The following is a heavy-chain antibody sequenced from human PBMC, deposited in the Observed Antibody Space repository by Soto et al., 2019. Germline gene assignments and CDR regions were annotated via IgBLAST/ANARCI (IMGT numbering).Heavy chain of an antibody. D-gene: IGHD6-13*01. J-gene: IGHJ5*02. V-gene: IGHV4-59*08. CDR2: VYYRGNT. CDR3: AASASSSWNFWFDP. Sequence: QVQLQESGPGLVRPSETLSLACTVSGASISDYYWSWIRQPPGKGLEWLGFVYYRGNTKINPSLRGRATISLDTSKSQFSLRLSSVTAADTAVYFCAASASSSWNFWFDPWGQGTLGSVSS. CDR1: GASISDYY.